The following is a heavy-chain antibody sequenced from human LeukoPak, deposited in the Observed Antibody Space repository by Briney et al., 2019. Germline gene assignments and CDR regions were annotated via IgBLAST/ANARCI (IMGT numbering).Heavy chain of an antibody. CDR3: ARFSPYYYDSSGYLN. V-gene: IGHV4-39*07. D-gene: IGHD3-22*01. Sequence: SSETLSLTCTVSGGSISSSSYYWGWIRQPPGKGLEWIGSIYYSGRTYYNPSLKSRVTISVDTSKNQFSLKLSSVTAADTAVYYCARFSPYYYDSSGYLNWGQGTLVTVSS. CDR1: GGSISSSSYY. CDR2: IYYSGRT. J-gene: IGHJ4*02.